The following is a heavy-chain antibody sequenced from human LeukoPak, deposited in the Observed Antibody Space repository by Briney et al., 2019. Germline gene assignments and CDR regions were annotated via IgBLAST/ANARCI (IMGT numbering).Heavy chain of an antibody. V-gene: IGHV4-39*01. D-gene: IGHD6-6*01. J-gene: IGHJ4*02. Sequence: PSETLSLTCTVSGGSISSSSYYWGWIRQPPGKGLEWIGSIYYSGSTYYNPSLKSRVTISVDTSKNQFSLKLSSVTAADTAVYYCARIRGKYSSSPDYWGQGTLVTVSS. CDR3: ARIRGKYSSSPDY. CDR1: GGSISSSSYY. CDR2: IYYSGST.